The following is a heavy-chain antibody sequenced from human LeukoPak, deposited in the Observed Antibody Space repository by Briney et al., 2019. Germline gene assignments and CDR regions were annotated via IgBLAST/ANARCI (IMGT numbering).Heavy chain of an antibody. D-gene: IGHD2-2*01. CDR2: VNPNSGGT. CDR3: ARSTSSWTRSNYYYMDV. J-gene: IGHJ6*03. V-gene: IGHV1-2*02. Sequence: ASVKVPCKASGYTFTDYYMHWVRQAPGQGLEWMGWVNPNSGGTNYAQKFQGRVTMTRDTSISTAYMELSRLRSDDTAVYYCARSTSSWTRSNYYYMDVWGKGTTVTVSS. CDR1: GYTFTDYY.